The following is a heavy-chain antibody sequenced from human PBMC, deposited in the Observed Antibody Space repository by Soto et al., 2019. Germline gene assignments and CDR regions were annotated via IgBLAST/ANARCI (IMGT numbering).Heavy chain of an antibody. V-gene: IGHV1-69*13. CDR2: IIPIFGTA. Sequence: ASVKVSCKASGGTFSSYAISWVRQAPGQGLEWMGGIIPIFGTANYAQKFQGRVTITADESTSTAYMELSSLRSEDTAVYYCARDIGSGSNWFDPWGQGTLVTVSS. CDR1: GGTFSSYA. D-gene: IGHD3-10*01. CDR3: ARDIGSGSNWFDP. J-gene: IGHJ5*02.